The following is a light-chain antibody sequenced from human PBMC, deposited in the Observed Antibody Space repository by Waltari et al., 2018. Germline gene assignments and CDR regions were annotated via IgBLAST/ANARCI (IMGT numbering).Light chain of an antibody. CDR3: SSYAGSNTWI. J-gene: IGLJ2*01. Sequence: QAALTQPRSVSGSPGQSVTISCTGTSGDIGGHNYVSWYQQHPGTAPKVMIYEVTKRPSGVSDRFSGSKSGNMASLTISWLQAEDEADYYCSSYAGSNTWIFGGGTRLTVL. CDR1: SGDIGGHNY. CDR2: EVT. V-gene: IGLV2-11*01.